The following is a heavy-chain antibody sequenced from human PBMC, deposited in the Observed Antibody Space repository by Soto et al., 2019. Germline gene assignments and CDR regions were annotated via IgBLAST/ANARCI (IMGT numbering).Heavy chain of an antibody. CDR2: ISDGDDDDNT. CDR3: ARGGSSWPLGYYGMDV. CDR1: GFTLSSYA. D-gene: IGHD6-13*01. V-gene: IGHV3-23*01. J-gene: IGHJ6*02. Sequence: GGSLRLSCAVSGFTLSSYAMTWVRQAPGKGLEWVSAISDGDDDDNTYYAASVKGRFTISTDFLKNTLYLQMNSLRAEDTAVYYCARGGSSWPLGYYGMDVWGQGTTVTVSS.